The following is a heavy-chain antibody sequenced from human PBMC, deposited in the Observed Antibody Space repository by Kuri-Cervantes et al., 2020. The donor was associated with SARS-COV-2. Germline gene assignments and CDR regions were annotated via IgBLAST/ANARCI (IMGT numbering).Heavy chain of an antibody. V-gene: IGHV3-74*01. CDR2: MNGDGSSI. D-gene: IGHD1-1*01. Sequence: GGSLRLSCAASGFTFSRDTMYWVRQAPGKGLVWVSRMNGDGSSITYADSAKGRFTISRDNAKNTLYLQMNSLRAEDTAVYYCAKGDNWNDAMDVWGQGTTVTVSS. CDR1: GFTFSRDT. J-gene: IGHJ6*02. CDR3: AKGDNWNDAMDV.